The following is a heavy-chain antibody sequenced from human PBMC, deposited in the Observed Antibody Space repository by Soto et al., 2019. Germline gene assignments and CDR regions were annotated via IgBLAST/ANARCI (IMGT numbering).Heavy chain of an antibody. CDR1: GFTFSSYA. CDR3: AKEDYGDADQEGENYYYMDV. Sequence: PGGSLRLSCAASGFTFSSYAMSWVRQAPGKGLEWVSAIIGSCGSTYYADSVKGRFTISRDNSKNTLYLQMNSLRAEDTAVYYFAKEDYGDADQEGENYYYMDVWGKGTTVTVSS. D-gene: IGHD4-17*01. V-gene: IGHV3-23*01. CDR2: IIGSCGST. J-gene: IGHJ6*03.